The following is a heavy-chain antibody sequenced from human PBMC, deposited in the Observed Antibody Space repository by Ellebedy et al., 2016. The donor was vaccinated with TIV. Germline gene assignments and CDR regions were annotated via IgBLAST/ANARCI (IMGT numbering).Heavy chain of an antibody. D-gene: IGHD6-13*01. CDR3: ARLGVIAAAGASDS. CDR1: GFTFSGYY. Sequence: PGGSLRLSCAASGFTFSGYYMSWFRQAPGKGPEWVSYISYSGALMYYADSVKGCFTTSRDNAGNSLYLQMNSLRAEDTAVYYCARLGVIAAAGASDSWGQGTLVIVSS. CDR2: ISYSGALM. V-gene: IGHV3-11*01. J-gene: IGHJ4*02.